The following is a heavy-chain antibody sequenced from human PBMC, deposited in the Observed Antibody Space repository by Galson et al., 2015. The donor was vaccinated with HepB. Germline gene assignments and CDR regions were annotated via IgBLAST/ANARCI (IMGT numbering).Heavy chain of an antibody. CDR2: ISSSSTYI. CDR3: ARGGINSGYYL. J-gene: IGHJ4*02. D-gene: IGHD3-22*01. V-gene: IGHV3-21*01. CDR1: GFTFSSYN. Sequence: SLRLSCAASGFTFSSYNMNWVRQAPGKGLEWVSSISSSSTYIDYTDSVKGRFTISRDNAKNSLYLQMNSLRAEDTAVYYCARGGINSGYYLWGQGTLVTVSS.